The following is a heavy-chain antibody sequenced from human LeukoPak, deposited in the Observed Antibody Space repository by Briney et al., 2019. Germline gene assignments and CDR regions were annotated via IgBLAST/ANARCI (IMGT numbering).Heavy chain of an antibody. V-gene: IGHV4-31*03. J-gene: IGHJ4*02. CDR2: IYYSGST. D-gene: IGHD3-10*01. CDR1: GGSISSGRYY. Sequence: PSETLSLTCTVSGGSISSGRYYWSWIRQHPGKGLEWIGYIYYSGSTYYNPSLKSRVTISVDTSKNQFSLKLSSVTAADTAVYYCARSARMVRTKMYYFDYWGQGTLVTVSS. CDR3: ARSARMVRTKMYYFDY.